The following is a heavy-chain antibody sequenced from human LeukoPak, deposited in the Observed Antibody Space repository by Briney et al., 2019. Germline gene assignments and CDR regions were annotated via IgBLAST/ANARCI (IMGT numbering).Heavy chain of an antibody. Sequence: GGSLRLSCAASGLTYSKYSMTWVRQGPGKGLEWVSFIDTSSTTMYYTDSVKGRFTISRDNAKNSLYLQMNSLKVEDMAIYYCARDNWVDCWGQGTLVTVSS. CDR1: GLTYSKYS. CDR3: ARDNWVDC. J-gene: IGHJ5*01. V-gene: IGHV3-48*04. CDR2: IDTSSTTM.